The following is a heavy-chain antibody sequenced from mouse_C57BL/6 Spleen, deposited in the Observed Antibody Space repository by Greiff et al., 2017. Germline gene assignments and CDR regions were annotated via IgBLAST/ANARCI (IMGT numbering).Heavy chain of an antibody. CDR2: ISGGGGNT. Sequence: EVKVVESGGGLVKPGGSLKLSCAASGFTFSSYTMSWVRQTPEKRLEWVATISGGGGNTCYPDSVKGRFTISRDNAKNTLYLQRSSLRSEDTALYYCARQDGYYYGSSYYYFDYWGQGTTLTVSS. J-gene: IGHJ2*01. CDR3: ARQDGYYYGSSYYYFDY. V-gene: IGHV5-9*01. D-gene: IGHD1-1*01. CDR1: GFTFSSYT.